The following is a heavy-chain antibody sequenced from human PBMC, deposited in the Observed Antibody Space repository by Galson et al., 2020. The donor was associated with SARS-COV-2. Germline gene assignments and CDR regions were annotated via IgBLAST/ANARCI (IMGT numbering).Heavy chain of an antibody. CDR1: GFTFSDYY. CDR2: ISNTGSTR. Sequence: GGSLRLSCAASGFTFSDYYMTWIRQAPGKGLEWISYISNTGSTRYYADSVKGRFTISRDNAKNSLFLQMDSLRAEDTAMYYCARDTSSGYYKNYYYYGLDVWGQGTTVTVSS. J-gene: IGHJ6*02. CDR3: ARDTSSGYYKNYYYYGLDV. V-gene: IGHV3-11*01. D-gene: IGHD3-22*01.